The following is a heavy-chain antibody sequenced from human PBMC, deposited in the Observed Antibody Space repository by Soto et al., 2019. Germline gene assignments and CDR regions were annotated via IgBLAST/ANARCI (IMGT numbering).Heavy chain of an antibody. V-gene: IGHV4-34*01. J-gene: IGHJ1*01. CDR2: INHSGST. CDR1: GGSFSGYY. CDR3: ARGRIVVVTAMYFQH. D-gene: IGHD2-21*02. Sequence: QVQLQQWGAGLLKPSETLSLTCAVYGGSFSGYYWSWIRQPPGKGLEWIGEINHSGSTNYNPSLKSRVTISVDTSKYQFSLKLSSVTAADTAVYYCARGRIVVVTAMYFQHWGQGTLVTVSS.